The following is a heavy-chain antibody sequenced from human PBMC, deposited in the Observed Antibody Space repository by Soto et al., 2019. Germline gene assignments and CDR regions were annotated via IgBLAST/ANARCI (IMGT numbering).Heavy chain of an antibody. CDR2: IYVADSDT. CDR1: GYTFSNFW. CDR3: ARLYYYDSSAYPFDY. J-gene: IGHJ4*02. D-gene: IGHD3-22*01. Sequence: GESLKISCEGSGYTFSNFWIGWVRQRPGKGLESMGIIYVADSDTRYSPSFQGQVTISADMSISTAYLQWSSLKASDTAMYYCARLYYYDSSAYPFDYWGQGTLVTVSS. V-gene: IGHV5-51*01.